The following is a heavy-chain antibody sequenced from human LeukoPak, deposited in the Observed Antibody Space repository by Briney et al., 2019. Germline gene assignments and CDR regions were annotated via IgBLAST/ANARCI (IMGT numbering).Heavy chain of an antibody. CDR2: ISSSSDTI. Sequence: GGSLRLSCAASGFTFGPYTMNWVRQAPGKGLEWVSYISSSSDTIYYADSVKGRFTISRDNSKNTLYLQMNSLRPEDTSVYYCAEDQKLQPFHYWGQGTLVTVSS. CDR3: AEDQKLQPFHY. CDR1: GFTFGPYT. J-gene: IGHJ4*02. D-gene: IGHD1-1*01. V-gene: IGHV3-48*01.